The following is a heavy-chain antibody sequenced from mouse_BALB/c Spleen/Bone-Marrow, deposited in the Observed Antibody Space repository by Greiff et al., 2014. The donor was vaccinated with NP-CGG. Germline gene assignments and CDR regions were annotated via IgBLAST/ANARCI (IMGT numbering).Heavy chain of an antibody. V-gene: IGHV1-54*03. CDR3: ARRDYSFAY. CDR1: GYAFTNYL. CDR2: INPGSGGT. Sequence: LVESGAELVRPGTSVKVSCKASGYAFTNYLIGWVKQRPGQGLEWIGVINPGSGGTNYNEKFKGKATLTADKSSSTAYMQLSSLTSDDSAVYFCARRDYSFAYWGQGTLVTVSA. J-gene: IGHJ3*01. D-gene: IGHD2-13*01.